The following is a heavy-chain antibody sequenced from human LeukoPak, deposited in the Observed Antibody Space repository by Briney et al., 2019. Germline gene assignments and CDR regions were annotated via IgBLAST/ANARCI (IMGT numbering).Heavy chain of an antibody. CDR2: IYHSGST. V-gene: IGHV4-38-2*01. CDR1: GYSISSGYQ. Sequence: PSETLSLTCAVSGYSISSGYQGGWIRQPPGKGLEWIGSIYHSGSTYYNPSLKSRVTISVDTSKNQFSLKLNSVAAADTAVYYGAHEQRRTTVTAYNWFDPWGQGTLVTVSS. CDR3: AHEQRRTTVTAYNWFDP. J-gene: IGHJ5*02. D-gene: IGHD4-17*01.